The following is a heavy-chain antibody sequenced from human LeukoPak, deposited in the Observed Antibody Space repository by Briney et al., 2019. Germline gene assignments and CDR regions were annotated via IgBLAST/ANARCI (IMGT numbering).Heavy chain of an antibody. V-gene: IGHV3-48*01. CDR1: GFTFSNYI. CDR3: ARDPSPDILTGYSATYYMDV. D-gene: IGHD3-9*01. Sequence: GGALRLSCSASGFTFSNYIMNWVRQAPGKGLEWVSYNSSSSSTIYYADSVKGRFTISRDNAKHSLYLQMNSLRAEDTAVYYCARDPSPDILTGYSATYYMDVWGKGTTVTVSS. CDR2: NSSSSSTI. J-gene: IGHJ6*03.